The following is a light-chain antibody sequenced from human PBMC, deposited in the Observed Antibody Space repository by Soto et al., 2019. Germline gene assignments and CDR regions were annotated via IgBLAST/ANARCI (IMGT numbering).Light chain of an antibody. CDR1: QSVNNN. CDR3: QQYKNWPPWT. V-gene: IGKV3-15*01. Sequence: EIVLTHSPATLSLSPWEIASLSCRASQSVNNNLAWYQQKPGQAPRLLIFGASTRATGIPDRFSGSGSGTEFTLTISGLQSEDFAVYYCQQYKNWPPWTFGQGTKVDIK. J-gene: IGKJ1*01. CDR2: GAS.